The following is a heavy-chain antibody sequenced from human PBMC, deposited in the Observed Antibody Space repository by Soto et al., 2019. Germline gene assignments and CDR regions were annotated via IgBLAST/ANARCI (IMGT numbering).Heavy chain of an antibody. CDR1: GFTFSSYA. CDR2: ISGSGGST. J-gene: IGHJ4*02. Sequence: GGSLRLSCAASGFTFSSYAMSWVRQAPGKGLEWVSAISGSGGSTYYADSVKGRFTISRDNSKNTLYLQMNSLRAEDTAVYYCAKDRGIRVGIAAAGHFDYWGQGTLVTVSS. V-gene: IGHV3-23*01. D-gene: IGHD6-13*01. CDR3: AKDRGIRVGIAAAGHFDY.